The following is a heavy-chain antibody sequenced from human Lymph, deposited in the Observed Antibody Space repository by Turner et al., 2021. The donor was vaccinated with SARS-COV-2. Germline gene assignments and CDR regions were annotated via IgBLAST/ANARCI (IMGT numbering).Heavy chain of an antibody. Sequence: EVQLVESGGGLVHPWGPLSLPLAASGFTFRYYWMSWVRQAPGRGLEWVANIKQDGSEKYYVDSVKGRFTISRDNAKNSLFLQMNSLRAEDTAVYYCARMGSSSWYFDYWGQGTLVTVSS. CDR1: GFTFRYYW. CDR2: IKQDGSEK. CDR3: ARMGSSSWYFDY. V-gene: IGHV3-7*01. J-gene: IGHJ4*02. D-gene: IGHD1-26*01.